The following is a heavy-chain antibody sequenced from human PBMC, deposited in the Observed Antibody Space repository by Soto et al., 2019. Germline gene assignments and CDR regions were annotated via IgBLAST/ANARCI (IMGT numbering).Heavy chain of an antibody. Sequence: SETLSLTCAVYGGSFSGYYWSWIRQPPGKGLEWIGEINHSGSTNYNPSLKSRVTISVDTSKNQFSLKLSSVTAADTAVYYCARGRWTCSGGSCYSYWFDPWGQGTLVTVSS. CDR3: ARGRWTCSGGSCYSYWFDP. CDR2: INHSGST. D-gene: IGHD2-15*01. V-gene: IGHV4-34*01. CDR1: GGSFSGYY. J-gene: IGHJ5*02.